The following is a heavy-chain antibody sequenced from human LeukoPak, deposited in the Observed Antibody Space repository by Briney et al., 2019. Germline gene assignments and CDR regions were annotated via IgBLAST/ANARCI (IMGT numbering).Heavy chain of an antibody. CDR1: GNTFTSYY. CDR3: ARVGGYSYGWRERYNWFDP. CDR2: INPSDDST. Sequence: GASVKVSCKASGNTFTSYYIHWVRQAPGQGLEWMGIINPSDDSTNYAQKFQGRVTITADESTSTAYMELSSLRSEDTAVYYCARVGGYSYGWRERYNWFDPWGQGTLVTVSS. J-gene: IGHJ5*02. V-gene: IGHV1-46*01. D-gene: IGHD5-18*01.